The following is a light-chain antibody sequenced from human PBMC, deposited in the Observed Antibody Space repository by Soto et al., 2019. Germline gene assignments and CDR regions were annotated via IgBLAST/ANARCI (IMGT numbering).Light chain of an antibody. CDR2: DTS. CDR3: QQYNLRPPYT. CDR1: QSVSIK. J-gene: IGKJ2*01. V-gene: IGKV3-15*01. Sequence: EIVLTQSPATLSVSPGERVTLSCRASQSVSIKLAWYQQKPGQAPRLLISDTSTRATGIPARFSGSGFATDFTLTISSLQSEDFAVYSCQQYNLRPPYTFGQGTKMEIK.